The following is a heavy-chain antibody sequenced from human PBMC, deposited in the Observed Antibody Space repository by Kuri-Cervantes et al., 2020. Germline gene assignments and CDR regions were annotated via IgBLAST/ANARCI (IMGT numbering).Heavy chain of an antibody. J-gene: IGHJ4*02. V-gene: IGHV3-23*01. D-gene: IGHD4-17*01. CDR3: ARGPLYGDYYFDY. Sequence: GESLKISCAASGFTFSFYAMGWVRQAPGKGLQWVSAIGGDFTTYYADSVKHRFTISRDNSKNTLYLQMYSLRDEDTAVYYCARGPLYGDYYFDYWGQGTLVTVSS. CDR1: GFTFSFYA. CDR2: IGGDFTT.